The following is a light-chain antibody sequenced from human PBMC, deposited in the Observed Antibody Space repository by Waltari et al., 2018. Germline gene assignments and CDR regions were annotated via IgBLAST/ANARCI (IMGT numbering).Light chain of an antibody. CDR1: QGTNNY. CDR2: GTS. CDR3: QQFKSFLFT. V-gene: IGKV1-9*01. J-gene: IGKJ5*01. Sequence: DIQLTQSPSFLSASVGDRVTITCRASQGTNNYLAWYQQKPGKAHNLLIYGTSTLQSGVPSRFSGSQSGTEFTLTISSLQPEDFATYYCQQFKSFLFTFGQGTRLDIK.